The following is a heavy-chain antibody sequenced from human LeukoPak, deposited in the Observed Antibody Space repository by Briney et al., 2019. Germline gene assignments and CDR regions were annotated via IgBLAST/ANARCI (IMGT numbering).Heavy chain of an antibody. CDR3: ARVGGIDTATTYYYYYYMDV. V-gene: IGHV3-23*01. J-gene: IGHJ6*03. D-gene: IGHD5-18*01. CDR1: GFTFSSYA. Sequence: GGSLRLSCAASGFTFSSYAMSWVRQAPGKGLEWVSAISGSGGSTYYADSVKGRFTISRDNAKNSLYLQMNSLRAEDTAVYYCARVGGIDTATTYYYYYYMDVWGKGTTVTISS. CDR2: ISGSGGST.